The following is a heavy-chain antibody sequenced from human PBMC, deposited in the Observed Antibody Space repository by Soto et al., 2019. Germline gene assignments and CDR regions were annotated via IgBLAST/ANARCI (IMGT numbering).Heavy chain of an antibody. CDR3: AREGVHDSSGYYLDY. CDR1: GFTFSSYW. J-gene: IGHJ4*02. V-gene: IGHV3-7*05. Sequence: GGSLRLSCAASGFTFSSYWMSWVRQAPGKGLEWVANIKQDGSEKYYVDSVKGRFTISRDNAKNSLYLQMNSLRAEDTAVYYCAREGVHDSSGYYLDYWGQGTLVTVSS. D-gene: IGHD3-22*01. CDR2: IKQDGSEK.